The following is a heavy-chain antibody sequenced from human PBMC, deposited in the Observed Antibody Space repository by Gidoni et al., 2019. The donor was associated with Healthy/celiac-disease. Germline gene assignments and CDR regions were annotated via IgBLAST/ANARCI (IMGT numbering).Heavy chain of an antibody. J-gene: IGHJ4*02. CDR2: INHSGST. CDR1: GGSFSGYY. CDR3: ARVGLGNAMIVGD. Sequence: QVQLQQWGAGLLKPSETLSLPCAVSGGSFSGYYWRWIRQPPGKGLEWIGEINHSGSTNYNPSLKSRVTISVDTSKNQFSLKLSSVTAADTAVYYCARVGLGNAMIVGDWGQGTLVTVSS. D-gene: IGHD3-22*01. V-gene: IGHV4-34*01.